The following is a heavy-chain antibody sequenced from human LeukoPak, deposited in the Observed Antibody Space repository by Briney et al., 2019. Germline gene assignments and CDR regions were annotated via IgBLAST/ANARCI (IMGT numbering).Heavy chain of an antibody. CDR3: ARGPGGNYYDSSGYNNWFDP. D-gene: IGHD3-22*01. J-gene: IGHJ5*02. V-gene: IGHV1-8*01. CDR1: GYTFTSYD. CDR2: MNPNSGNT. Sequence: ASVKVSCKASGYTFTSYDINWVRQATGQGLEWMGWMNPNSGNTGYAQKFQGRVTMTRNTSISTAYKELSSLRFEDTAVYYCARGPGGNYYDSSGYNNWFDPWGQGTLVTVSS.